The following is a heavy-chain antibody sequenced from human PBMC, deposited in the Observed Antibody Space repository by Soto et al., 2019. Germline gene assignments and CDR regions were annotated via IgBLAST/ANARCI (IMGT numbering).Heavy chain of an antibody. CDR1: GYTFTSYG. J-gene: IGHJ5*02. V-gene: IGHV1-18*01. D-gene: IGHD3-3*01. CDR3: AREALDFWSGYPNWFDP. Sequence: ASVNVSCKASGYTFTSYGISWVRQAPGQGLEWMGWISAYNGNTNYAQKLQGRVTMTTDTSTITAYMELRSLGSDDTAVYYCAREALDFWSGYPNWFDPWGQGTLVTVSS. CDR2: ISAYNGNT.